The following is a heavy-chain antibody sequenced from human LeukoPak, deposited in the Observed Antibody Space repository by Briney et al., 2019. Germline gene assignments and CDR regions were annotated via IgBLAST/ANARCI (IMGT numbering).Heavy chain of an antibody. CDR1: GGSISSYY. CDR3: ARGQNDFDP. CDR2: IYYSGST. Sequence: SETLSLTCTVSGGSISSYYWSWIRQPPGKGLEWIGYIYYSGSTNYNPSLKSRVTMSVDTSKNQFSLKVSSVTAADTAVYYCARGQNDFDPWGQGTLVTVAS. V-gene: IGHV4-59*12. J-gene: IGHJ5*02. D-gene: IGHD1-1*01.